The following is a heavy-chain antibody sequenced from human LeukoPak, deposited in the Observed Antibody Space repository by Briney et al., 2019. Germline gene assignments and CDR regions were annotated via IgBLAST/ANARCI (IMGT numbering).Heavy chain of an antibody. CDR3: ARGWIQLGYSDY. Sequence: SETLSLTCTVSGGSISSGGYYWSWIRQHPGKGLEWIGYIYYSGSTYYNPSLKSRVAISVDTSKNQFSLKLSSVTAADTAVYYCARGWIQLGYSDYWGQGTLVTVSS. V-gene: IGHV4-31*03. CDR2: IYYSGST. CDR1: GGSISSGGYY. D-gene: IGHD5-18*01. J-gene: IGHJ4*02.